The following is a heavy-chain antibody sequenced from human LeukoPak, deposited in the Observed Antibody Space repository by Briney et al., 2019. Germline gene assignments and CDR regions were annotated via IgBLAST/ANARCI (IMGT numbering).Heavy chain of an antibody. J-gene: IGHJ4*02. V-gene: IGHV6-1*01. CDR3: TRSDCSSGRCPGFDN. CDR1: GDSVSGNSAA. Sequence: SQTFSLTCGISGDSVSGNSAAWNWIRQSPSRGLEWLGRTYYRSKWFINYAPSVKSRIIINPDTPKNQVSLQLNSVTPEDTAVYYCTRSDCSSGRCPGFDNWGQGTLVTVSS. CDR2: TYYRSKWFI. D-gene: IGHD6-19*01.